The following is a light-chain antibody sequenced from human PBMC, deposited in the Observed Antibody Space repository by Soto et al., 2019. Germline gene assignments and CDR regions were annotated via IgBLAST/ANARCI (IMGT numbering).Light chain of an antibody. V-gene: IGLV2-8*01. Sequence: QSALTQRPSASGSPGQSVTISCTGTSIDVGGYNYVSWYQQHPGKAPKLMISEVSKRPSGVPDRFSGSKSGNTASLTVSGLQAEDEADYYCSSYAGSNNLGVFGTGTKLTVL. CDR2: EVS. CDR1: SIDVGGYNY. CDR3: SSYAGSNNLGV. J-gene: IGLJ1*01.